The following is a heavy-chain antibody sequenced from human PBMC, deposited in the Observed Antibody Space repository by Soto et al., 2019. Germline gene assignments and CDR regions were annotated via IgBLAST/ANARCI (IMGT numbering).Heavy chain of an antibody. J-gene: IGHJ5*02. Sequence: GGSLRLSCAASGFTFSSYAMSWVRQAPGKGLEWVSTMSGSGDSTYYADSVKGRFTISRDNSKNTLYLQMNSLRAEDTAVYYCAKAYSSSWANWFDPWGQGTLVTVSS. CDR2: MSGSGDST. V-gene: IGHV3-23*01. CDR3: AKAYSSSWANWFDP. D-gene: IGHD6-13*01. CDR1: GFTFSSYA.